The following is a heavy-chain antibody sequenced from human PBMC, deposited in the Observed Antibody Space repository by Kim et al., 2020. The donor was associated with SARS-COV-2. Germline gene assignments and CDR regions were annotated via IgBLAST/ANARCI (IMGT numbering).Heavy chain of an antibody. D-gene: IGHD3-22*01. J-gene: IGHJ4*02. Sequence: GGSLRLSCETSGYIFSNWGMHWVRQAPGRGLEWLAVISYDGTNKYYADSVRGRFTISRDNSKNTLYLQMDSLRAEDTAVYYCAKDRGSGYSDYWGQGTLV. CDR1: GYIFSNWG. CDR3: AKDRGSGYSDY. CDR2: ISYDGTNK. V-gene: IGHV3-30*18.